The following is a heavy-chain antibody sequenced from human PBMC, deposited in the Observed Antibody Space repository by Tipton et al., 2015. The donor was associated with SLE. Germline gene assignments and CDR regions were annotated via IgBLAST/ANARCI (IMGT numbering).Heavy chain of an antibody. V-gene: IGHV4-39*07. J-gene: IGHJ4*02. CDR1: GDSISSSSYY. CDR2: VYYTGNT. D-gene: IGHD3-22*01. Sequence: TLSLTCIVSGDSISSSSYYWGWIRQPPGKGLEWVGTVYYTGNTFYNPSLKSRVTISVDTSKTQFSLNLSSVTAADTAVYYCARDEYRYDGTGYHLLGHFDYWGQGTLVTVSS. CDR3: ARDEYRYDGTGYHLLGHFDY.